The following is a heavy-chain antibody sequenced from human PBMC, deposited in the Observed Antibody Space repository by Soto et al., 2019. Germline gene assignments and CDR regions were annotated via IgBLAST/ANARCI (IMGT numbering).Heavy chain of an antibody. J-gene: IGHJ4*01. CDR2: ISGSGGSP. D-gene: IGHD2-15*01. CDR3: AKARCSGKSCYVPDY. CDR1: GFTFNSYT. V-gene: IGHV3-23*01. Sequence: EVQLLESGGGLVQPGGSLRLSCAASGFTFNSYTMAWVRQAPGKGLEWVSSISGSGGSPSYADSVQGRFTISRDNSRNTLSLQMNSLRAEDTATYYCAKARCSGKSCYVPDYWGHGSLVTVSS.